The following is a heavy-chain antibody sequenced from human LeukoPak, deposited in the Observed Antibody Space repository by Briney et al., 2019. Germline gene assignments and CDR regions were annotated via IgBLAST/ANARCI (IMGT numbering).Heavy chain of an antibody. CDR1: GLTVNNNY. CDR3: AKDISRINVIVVAPGRGIDY. V-gene: IGHV3-23*01. D-gene: IGHD3-22*01. J-gene: IGHJ4*02. Sequence: GGSLRLSCAASGLTVNNNYMNWVRQAPGKGLEWVSGISGGGGSVYYADSVKGRFTISRDNSKSTLYLQMNSLRAEDTAVYYCAKDISRINVIVVAPGRGIDYWGQGTLVTVSS. CDR2: ISGGGGSV.